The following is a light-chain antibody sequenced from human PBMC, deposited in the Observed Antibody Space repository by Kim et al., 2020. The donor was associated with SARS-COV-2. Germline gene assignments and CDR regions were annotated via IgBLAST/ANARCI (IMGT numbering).Light chain of an antibody. J-gene: IGKJ2*01. CDR2: DAS. Sequence: SASVGDRVTIACQASQDISKYLNWYQQKPGKAPILLIYDASNLETGVPSRFSGSGSGTHFTLTITSLQPEDLATYFCQQFDTLPYTFGQGTKLEI. CDR3: QQFDTLPYT. CDR1: QDISKY. V-gene: IGKV1-33*01.